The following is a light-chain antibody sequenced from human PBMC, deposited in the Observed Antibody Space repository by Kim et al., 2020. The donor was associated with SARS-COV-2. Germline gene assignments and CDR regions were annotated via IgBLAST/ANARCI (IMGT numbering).Light chain of an antibody. V-gene: IGLV3-19*01. J-gene: IGLJ2*01. CDR1: SLRSYY. CDR3: QSRDSGGNVV. Sequence: SSELTQDPAVSVALGQTVRITCQGDSLRSYYATWYQQKPRQAPVLVIYGRNRRPSGVPDRFSGSTSGNTASLTISGAQAEDEADFYCQSRDSGGNVVFGGGTKLTVL. CDR2: GRN.